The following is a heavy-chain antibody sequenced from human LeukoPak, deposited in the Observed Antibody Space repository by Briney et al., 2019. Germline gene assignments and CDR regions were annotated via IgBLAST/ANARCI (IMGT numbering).Heavy chain of an antibody. CDR1: GYTFTSYG. Sequence: ASVKVSCKASGYTFTSYGISWVLQAPGQGLEWMGWISAYNGNTNYAQKLQGRVTMTTDTSTSTAYMELRSLRSDDTAVYYCARTYYDILTGYFLGGDYWGQGTLVTVSS. CDR2: ISAYNGNT. V-gene: IGHV1-18*01. CDR3: ARTYYDILTGYFLGGDY. D-gene: IGHD3-9*01. J-gene: IGHJ4*02.